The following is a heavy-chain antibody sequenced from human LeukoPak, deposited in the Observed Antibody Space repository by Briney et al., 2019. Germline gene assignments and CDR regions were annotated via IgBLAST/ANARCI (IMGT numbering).Heavy chain of an antibody. Sequence: GGSLRLSCAVSGFTLSSHWMHWVRQAPGKGLVWVSRIDRDGGGTGNADSVKGRFTISRENAKNMLYLEMNNLRTEDTAVYYCARAGEGLQAYGFDLWGQGTMVTVSS. D-gene: IGHD5-24*01. CDR2: IDRDGGGT. J-gene: IGHJ3*01. CDR1: GFTLSSHW. CDR3: ARAGEGLQAYGFDL. V-gene: IGHV3-74*01.